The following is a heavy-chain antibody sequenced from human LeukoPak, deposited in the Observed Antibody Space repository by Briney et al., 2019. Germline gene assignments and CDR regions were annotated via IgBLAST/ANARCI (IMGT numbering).Heavy chain of an antibody. CDR1: GYTFTSYD. CDR3: ARSHKVGRTMDV. CDR2: MNPNSGNT. J-gene: IGHJ6*02. V-gene: IGHV1-8*01. Sequence: ASVKVSCKASGYTFTSYDINWVRQATGQGLEWMGWMNPNSGNTGYAQKFQGRVTMTRNTSISTAYMELSSLRSEDTAVYYCARSHKVGRTMDVWGQGTTVTVSS.